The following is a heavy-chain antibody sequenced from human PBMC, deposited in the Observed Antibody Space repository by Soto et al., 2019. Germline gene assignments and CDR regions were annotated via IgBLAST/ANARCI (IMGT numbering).Heavy chain of an antibody. CDR3: VGGRYFGDY. Sequence: QVQLVESGGGVVQPGRSLRLSCAASGFTFSKYGMQWVRQAPGKGLEWVTVISYDGSNKYYADSVKGRFTISRDNSKNTVYLQLSSLRPEDTAVYYCVGGRYFGDYWGQGALVTVSS. CDR1: GFTFSKYG. CDR2: ISYDGSNK. V-gene: IGHV3-30*03. J-gene: IGHJ4*02. D-gene: IGHD2-21*02.